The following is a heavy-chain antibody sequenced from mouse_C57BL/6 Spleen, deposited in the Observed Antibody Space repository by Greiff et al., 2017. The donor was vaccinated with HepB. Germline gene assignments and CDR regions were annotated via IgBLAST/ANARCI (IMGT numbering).Heavy chain of an antibody. CDR1: GYTFTDYN. Sequence: EVQLQQSGPELVKPGASVKMSCKASGYTFTDYNMHWVKQSHGKSLEWIGYINPNNGGTSYNQKFKGKATLTVNKSSSTAYMELRSLTSEDSAVYYWARKGIITTVGAHWYFDVWGTGTTVTVSS. J-gene: IGHJ1*03. V-gene: IGHV1-22*01. CDR3: ARKGIITTVGAHWYFDV. CDR2: INPNNGGT. D-gene: IGHD1-1*01.